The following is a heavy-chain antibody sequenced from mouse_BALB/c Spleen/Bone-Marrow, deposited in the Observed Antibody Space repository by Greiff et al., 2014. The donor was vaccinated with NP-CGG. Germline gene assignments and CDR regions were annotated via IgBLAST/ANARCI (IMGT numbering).Heavy chain of an antibody. CDR3: ARRRDGTYAMDD. CDR2: INNGSSYT. CDR1: GFTFSSYG. D-gene: IGHD2-1*01. J-gene: IGHJ4*01. Sequence: EVMLVESGGDLVKPGGSLKLSCAASGFTFSSYGMSWVRQTPDKRLEWVATINNGSSYTFYPDSAKGRFTISKDNAKYTLYLQMSRLKSEDTAMYYCARRRDGTYAMDDWGQGTSVTVSS. V-gene: IGHV5-6*02.